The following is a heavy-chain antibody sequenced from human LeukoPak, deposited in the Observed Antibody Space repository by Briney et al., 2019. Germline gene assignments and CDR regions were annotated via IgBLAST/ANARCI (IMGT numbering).Heavy chain of an antibody. D-gene: IGHD3-16*02. J-gene: IGHJ4*02. Sequence: PGGSLRLSCAASGFTFSSYRRNWVRQARGKGVEWVSSISRSSRYIFSADSVKGPFTISRDTAKHSLYLQMNSLRAEDTAVYYCARGRVLDYDYVWGSYHGFDYWGQGTLVTVSS. CDR3: ARGRVLDYDYVWGSYHGFDY. V-gene: IGHV3-21*01. CDR1: GFTFSSYR. CDR2: ISRSSRYI.